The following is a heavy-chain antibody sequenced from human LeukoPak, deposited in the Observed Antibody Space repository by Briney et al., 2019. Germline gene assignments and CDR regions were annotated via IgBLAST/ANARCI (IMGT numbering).Heavy chain of an antibody. J-gene: IGHJ6*02. CDR2: IWYDGSNK. CDR3: ARAEGSSGWYYYYYYGMDV. V-gene: IGHV3-33*01. Sequence: GGSLRLSCAASGFTFSSYGMHWVRQAPGKGLEWVAVIWYDGSNKYYADSVKGRFTISRDNSKNTLCLQMNSLRAEDTAVYYCARAEGSSGWYYYYYYGMDVWGQGTTVTVSS. CDR1: GFTFSSYG. D-gene: IGHD6-19*01.